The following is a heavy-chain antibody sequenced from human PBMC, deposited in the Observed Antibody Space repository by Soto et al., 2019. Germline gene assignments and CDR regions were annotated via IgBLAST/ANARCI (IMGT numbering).Heavy chain of an antibody. V-gene: IGHV3-30*18. CDR2: ISYDGSNK. CDR1: GFTFSSYG. J-gene: IGHJ4*02. CDR3: AKDGRYCSGGSCYGLDDY. Sequence: QVQLVESGGGVVQPGRSLSLSCAASGFTFSSYGMHWVRQAPGKGLEWVAVISYDGSNKYYADSVKGRFTISRDNSKNTLYLQMNSLRAEDTAVYYCAKDGRYCSGGSCYGLDDYWGQGTLVTVSS. D-gene: IGHD2-15*01.